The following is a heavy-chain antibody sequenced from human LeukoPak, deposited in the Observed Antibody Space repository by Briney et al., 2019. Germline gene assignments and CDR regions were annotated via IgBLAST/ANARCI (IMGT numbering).Heavy chain of an antibody. CDR2: IWSDGSNR. V-gene: IGHV3-33*01. D-gene: IGHD4-11*01. Sequence: PGGSLRLSCEASGFIFSHYGMHWVRQAPGKGLEWVAVIWSDGSNRFYAGSVKGRFTISRDNSQNTVFLQMDSLRAEDTAMYYCARDAQRGFDYSNSLKYWGHGTLVTFSS. J-gene: IGHJ4*01. CDR1: GFIFSHYG. CDR3: ARDAQRGFDYSNSLKY.